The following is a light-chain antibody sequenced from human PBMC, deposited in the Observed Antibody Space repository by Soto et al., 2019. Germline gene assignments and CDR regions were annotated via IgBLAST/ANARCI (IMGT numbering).Light chain of an antibody. CDR1: SRDVGTYKY. CDR3: SSYTSSSTYV. Sequence: QSVLTQPASVSGSPGQSINISCTGSSRDVGTYKYVSWYQQHPGKAPKLLIFDDSHRPSGVSDRFSGSKSGNTASLTISGLQAEDEADYYCSSYTSSSTYVFGTGTKVTVL. J-gene: IGLJ1*01. V-gene: IGLV2-14*03. CDR2: DDS.